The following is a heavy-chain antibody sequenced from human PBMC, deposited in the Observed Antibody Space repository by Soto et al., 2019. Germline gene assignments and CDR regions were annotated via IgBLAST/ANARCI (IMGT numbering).Heavy chain of an antibody. J-gene: IGHJ3*01. CDR1: GFTFDYYW. CDR3: ARGDRGGFDL. Sequence: EVQLVEFGGGLVQPGESLRLSCAASGFTFDYYWMHWVRQAPGKGLVWVSRVHSDGTTTTYADSVKGRFTISRDNARNTVSLQRSSLRAEDTAIYYCARGDRGGFDLWGHGTVVTVSS. V-gene: IGHV3-74*01. D-gene: IGHD3-10*01. CDR2: VHSDGTTT.